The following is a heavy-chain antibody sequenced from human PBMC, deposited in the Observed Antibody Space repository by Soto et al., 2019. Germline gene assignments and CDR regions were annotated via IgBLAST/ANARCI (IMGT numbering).Heavy chain of an antibody. V-gene: IGHV4-39*01. Sequence: SETLSLSCTVSGASISSSTYYWAWIRQTPGKGLEWIGRIYYSGSAYYNPSLKSRVTISVDTSKNQFSLKLSSVTAAGTAVYYCSGYCGSTACPTFSDYWGQGTLVTVSS. J-gene: IGHJ4*02. CDR2: IYYSGSA. D-gene: IGHD2-2*01. CDR1: GASISSSTYY. CDR3: SGYCGSTACPTFSDY.